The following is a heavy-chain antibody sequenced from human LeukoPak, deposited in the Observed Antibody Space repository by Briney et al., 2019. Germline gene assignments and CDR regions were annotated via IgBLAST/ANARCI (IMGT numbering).Heavy chain of an antibody. J-gene: IGHJ3*02. Sequence: SETLSLTCAVYGGSFSDYYWSWIRQPPGKGLEWIGEINHSGSTNYNPSLKSRVTISVDTSKNQFSLKVSSVTAADTAVYYCAREGGAGIWGQGTMVTVSS. D-gene: IGHD6-19*01. CDR2: INHSGST. CDR1: GGSFSDYY. CDR3: AREGGAGI. V-gene: IGHV4-34*01.